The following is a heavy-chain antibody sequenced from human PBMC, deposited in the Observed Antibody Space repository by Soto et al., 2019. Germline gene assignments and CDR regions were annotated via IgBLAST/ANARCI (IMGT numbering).Heavy chain of an antibody. J-gene: IGHJ6*02. Sequence: QVQLVESGGGVVQPGRSLGLSCAASGFTFSSYGMHWVRQAPGKGLEWVAVISYDGSNKYYADSVKGRFTISRDNSKNTLYLQMNSLRAEDTAVYYCATSNGGTYYYYYGMDVWGQGTTVTVSS. CDR1: GFTFSSYG. CDR2: ISYDGSNK. D-gene: IGHD1-26*01. CDR3: ATSNGGTYYYYYGMDV. V-gene: IGHV3-30*03.